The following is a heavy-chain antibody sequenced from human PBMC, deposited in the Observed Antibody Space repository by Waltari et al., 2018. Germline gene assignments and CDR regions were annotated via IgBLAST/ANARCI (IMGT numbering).Heavy chain of an antibody. CDR2: ISWNSGSI. Sequence: EVQLVESGGGLVQPGRSLRLSCAASGFTFDDYAMHWVRQAPGKGLEWVSCISWNSGSIGYADSVKGRFTISRDNAKNSLYLQMNSLRAEDTALYYCAKAVPAAMGAFDIWGQGTMVTVSS. D-gene: IGHD2-2*01. CDR1: GFTFDDYA. V-gene: IGHV3-9*01. CDR3: AKAVPAAMGAFDI. J-gene: IGHJ3*02.